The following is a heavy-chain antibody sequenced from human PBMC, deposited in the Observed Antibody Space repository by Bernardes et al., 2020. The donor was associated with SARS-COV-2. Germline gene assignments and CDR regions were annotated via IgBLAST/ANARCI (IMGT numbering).Heavy chain of an antibody. V-gene: IGHV1-2*02. CDR2: INPNSCGT. D-gene: IGHD2-15*01. J-gene: IGHJ3*02. CDR1: GYTFTVSF. CDR3: ARVFCSSGSCYSFDI. Sequence: ASVKVSCKASGYTFTVSFIHWVRQAPGQGPEWMGWINPNSCGTNYAQKFQGRVTMTRDTSISTAYMELSRLRSDDTAVYYCARVFCSSGSCYSFDIWGQGTMVTVSS.